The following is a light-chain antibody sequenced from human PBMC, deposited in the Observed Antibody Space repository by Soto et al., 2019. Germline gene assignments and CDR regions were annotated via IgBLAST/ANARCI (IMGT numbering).Light chain of an antibody. CDR1: SSDVGGYNY. J-gene: IGLJ1*01. CDR3: ISYTDRQSYL. CDR2: EVG. V-gene: IGLV2-14*01. Sequence: LTQPASVSGSPGQSITISCTGTSSDVGGYNYVSWYQQHPGKAPKLMIYEVGSRPSGVSDRFSGSKSGITASLTISGLQTEDEADYYCISYTDRQSYLFGTGTKVTVL.